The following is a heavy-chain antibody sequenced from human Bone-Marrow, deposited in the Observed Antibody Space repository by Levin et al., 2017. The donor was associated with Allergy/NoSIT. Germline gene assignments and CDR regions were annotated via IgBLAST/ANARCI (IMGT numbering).Heavy chain of an antibody. D-gene: IGHD2-21*02. CDR3: AKDLITFCGGDCFSPPDY. Sequence: GESLKISCAASGLTFDDFAMQWFRQTPGKGLEWVSLISWDGMSTYYADSVKGRFTISRDNRKNSLYLQMNSLRPEDTALYYCAKDLITFCGGDCFSPPDYWGQGTLVTVSS. CDR2: ISWDGMST. J-gene: IGHJ4*02. CDR1: GLTFDDFA. V-gene: IGHV3-43D*04.